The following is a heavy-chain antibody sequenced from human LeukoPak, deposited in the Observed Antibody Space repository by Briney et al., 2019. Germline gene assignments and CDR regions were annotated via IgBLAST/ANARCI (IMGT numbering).Heavy chain of an antibody. Sequence: GGSLRLSCAASGFTFSSYGMHWVRQAPGKGLEWVAVIWYDGSNKYYADSVKGRFTISRDNSKNTLYLQMNSLRAEDTAVYCCARGPVWFGELLDFDYWGQGTLVTVSS. D-gene: IGHD3-10*01. V-gene: IGHV3-33*01. CDR3: ARGPVWFGELLDFDY. CDR1: GFTFSSYG. CDR2: IWYDGSNK. J-gene: IGHJ4*02.